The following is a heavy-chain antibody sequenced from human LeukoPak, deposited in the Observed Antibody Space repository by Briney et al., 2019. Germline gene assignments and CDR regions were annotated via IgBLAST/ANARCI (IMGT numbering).Heavy chain of an antibody. V-gene: IGHV3-48*04. Sequence: GGSLRLSCAASGFSLRTYGMNWVRQAPGKGLEWVSYISSSGDVYSGDSLKGRCTISRDNAKNSVYLEISSLRGEDTAVYYCASSNWGAWYWGLGTLVTVSS. CDR1: GFSLRTYG. J-gene: IGHJ4*02. CDR3: ASSNWGAWY. CDR2: ISSSGDV. D-gene: IGHD7-27*01.